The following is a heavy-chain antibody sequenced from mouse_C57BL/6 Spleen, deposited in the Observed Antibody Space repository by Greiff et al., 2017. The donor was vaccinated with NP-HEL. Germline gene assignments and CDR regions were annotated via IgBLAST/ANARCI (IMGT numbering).Heavy chain of an antibody. Sequence: EVQLVESEGGLVQPGSSMKLSCTASGFTFSDYYMAWVRQVPEKGLEWVANINYDGSSTYYLDSLKSRFIISRDNAKNILYLQMSSLKSEDTATYYCAREGTTVVAPYWYFDVWGTGTTVTVSS. CDR1: GFTFSDYY. CDR3: AREGTTVVAPYWYFDV. CDR2: INYDGSST. J-gene: IGHJ1*03. V-gene: IGHV5-16*01. D-gene: IGHD1-1*01.